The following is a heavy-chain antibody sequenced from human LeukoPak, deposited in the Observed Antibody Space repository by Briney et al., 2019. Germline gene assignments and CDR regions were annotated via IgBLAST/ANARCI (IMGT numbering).Heavy chain of an antibody. Sequence: PSETLSLTCAVSGYSISSGYYWGWIRQPPGKGLEWIGGFYHSGSTYYNPSLKSRVTISVDTSKNQFSLKLSSVTAADTAVYYCARHVAVAGEYNWFDPWGQGTLVTVSS. CDR1: GYSISSGYY. V-gene: IGHV4-38-2*01. CDR3: ARHVAVAGEYNWFDP. J-gene: IGHJ5*02. D-gene: IGHD6-19*01. CDR2: FYHSGST.